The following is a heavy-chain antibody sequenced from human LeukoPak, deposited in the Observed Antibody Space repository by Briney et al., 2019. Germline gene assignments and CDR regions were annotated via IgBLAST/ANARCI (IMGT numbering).Heavy chain of an antibody. CDR3: ARSWRFCSGDSCYPIDY. J-gene: IGHJ4*02. CDR2: ISAYNGNT. CDR1: GYTFTNYG. Sequence: ASVKVSCKASGYTFTNYGISWVRQAPGQGLEWMGWISAYNGNTNYAQKLQGRVTMTTDTSTSTAYMELRSLRSDDTAVYYCARSWRFCSGDSCYPIDYWGQGTLVTVSS. D-gene: IGHD2-15*01. V-gene: IGHV1-18*01.